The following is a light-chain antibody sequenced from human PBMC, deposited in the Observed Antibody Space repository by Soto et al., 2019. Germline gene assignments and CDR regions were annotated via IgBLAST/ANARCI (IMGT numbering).Light chain of an antibody. V-gene: IGKV1-39*01. J-gene: IGKJ1*01. CDR1: QSISRY. Sequence: DLQLTQSPSSLSASVGDRVTITCRTSQSISRYLNWYQHKPGKAPNLLIYGASSLQSGVPSRFSGSGSGTDFTLTINSLQPEDSATYYCQQSYSSSWTFGQGTKVDIK. CDR2: GAS. CDR3: QQSYSSSWT.